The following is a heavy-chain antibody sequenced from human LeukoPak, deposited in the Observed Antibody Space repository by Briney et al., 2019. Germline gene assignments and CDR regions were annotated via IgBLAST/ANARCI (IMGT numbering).Heavy chain of an antibody. CDR3: SCGGESLDY. CDR1: GFTFSSYG. J-gene: IGHJ4*02. CDR2: ISGSGGST. V-gene: IGHV3-23*01. D-gene: IGHD2-21*01. Sequence: PGGSLRLSCAASGFTFSSYGMSWVRQAPGKGLEWVSAISGSGGSTYYADSVKGRFTISRDNSKNTLYLQMNSLRAEDTAVYYCSCGGESLDYWGQGTLVTVSS.